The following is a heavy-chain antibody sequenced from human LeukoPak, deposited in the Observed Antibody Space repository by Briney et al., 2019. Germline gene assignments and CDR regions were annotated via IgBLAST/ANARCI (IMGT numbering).Heavy chain of an antibody. V-gene: IGHV3-48*01. Sequence: GGSLRLSCAASGFTFSSYSMNWVRQAPGKGLEWVSYISSSSSTIYYADSVKGRFTISRDNAKNSLYLQMNSLRAEDTAVYYCARDLQGSGSYYVFDYWGQGTLVTVSS. CDR1: GFTFSSYS. J-gene: IGHJ4*02. D-gene: IGHD3-10*01. CDR2: ISSSSSTI. CDR3: ARDLQGSGSYYVFDY.